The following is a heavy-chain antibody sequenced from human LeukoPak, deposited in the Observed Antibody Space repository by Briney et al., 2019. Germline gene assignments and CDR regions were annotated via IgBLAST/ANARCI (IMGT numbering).Heavy chain of an antibody. CDR1: GFTASSNY. J-gene: IGHJ3*02. CDR2: IYSGGST. D-gene: IGHD2-15*01. Sequence: GGSLRLSCAASGFTASSNYMSWVRQAPGKGLEWVSVIYSGGSTYYADSVKGRFTISRDNSKNTLYLQMNSLRVEDTAVYYCAREIYCSASSCTGGVFDIWGQGTMVTVSS. V-gene: IGHV3-53*01. CDR3: AREIYCSASSCTGGVFDI.